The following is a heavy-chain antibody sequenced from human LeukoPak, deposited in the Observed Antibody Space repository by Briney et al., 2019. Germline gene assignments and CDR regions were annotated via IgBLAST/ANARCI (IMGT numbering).Heavy chain of an antibody. J-gene: IGHJ4*02. CDR3: ARRVIAATLDY. V-gene: IGHV4-39*01. Sequence: SETLSLTCTVSGGSISSSGYYWAWIRQPPGKGLEWIGSISYSGTTFYNPSLKSRVTISADTSKNQFFLKLISVTAADTAIYYCARRVIAATLDYWGRGTLVTVSS. CDR1: GGSISSSGYY. CDR2: ISYSGTT. D-gene: IGHD2/OR15-2a*01.